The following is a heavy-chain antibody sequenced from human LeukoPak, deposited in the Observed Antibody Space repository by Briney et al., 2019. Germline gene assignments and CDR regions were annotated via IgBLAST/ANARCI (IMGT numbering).Heavy chain of an antibody. CDR2: IYYSGST. Sequence: SQTLSLTCTVSGGSIYRGAYYWNWIRQPPGKGLEWIGYIYYSGSTNYNPSLKSRVTISVDTSKNQFSLKLSSVTAADTAVYYCASHLNTAMVLRNWGQGTLVTVSS. D-gene: IGHD5-18*01. V-gene: IGHV4-61*08. CDR1: GGSIYRGAYY. CDR3: ASHLNTAMVLRN. J-gene: IGHJ4*02.